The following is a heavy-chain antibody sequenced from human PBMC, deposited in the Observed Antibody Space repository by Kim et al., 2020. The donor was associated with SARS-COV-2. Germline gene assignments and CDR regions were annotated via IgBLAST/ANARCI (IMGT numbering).Heavy chain of an antibody. CDR3: TTERLLSGGSFNGY. D-gene: IGHD2-15*01. Sequence: YAAPVKGRFSISRDDSKKRLYLEMNSLKSEDTALYYCTTERLLSGGSFNGYWGQGTLVTVFS. J-gene: IGHJ4*02. V-gene: IGHV3-15*01.